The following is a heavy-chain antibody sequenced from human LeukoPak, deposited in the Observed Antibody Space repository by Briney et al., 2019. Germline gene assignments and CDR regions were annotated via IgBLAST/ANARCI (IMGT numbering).Heavy chain of an antibody. Sequence: PGGSLRLSCAASGFTFSSYAMSWVRQAPGKGLEWVSVISGSSSTTYYADSVKGRFTISRDNSKDTLYLQMNSLRAEDTAVYYCARETHSFDYWGQGTLVTVSS. J-gene: IGHJ4*02. CDR3: ARETHSFDY. CDR1: GFTFSSYA. CDR2: ISGSSSTT. V-gene: IGHV3-23*01.